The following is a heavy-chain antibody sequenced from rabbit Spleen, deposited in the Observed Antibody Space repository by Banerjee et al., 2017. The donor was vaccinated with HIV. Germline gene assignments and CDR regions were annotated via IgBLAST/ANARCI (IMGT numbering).Heavy chain of an antibody. D-gene: IGHD8-1*01. CDR2: IYTTSTGSSGST. J-gene: IGHJ3*01. Sequence: LEESGGGLVKPGGTLTLTCIVSGFTLSTYWICWVRQAPGKGLEWIACIYTTSTGSSGSTYYASWAKGRFTISKTSSTTVTLQMTSLTAADTATYFCARDVGTSFSTYGMDLWGQGTLVTVS. V-gene: IGHV1S45*01. CDR3: ARDVGTSFSTYGMDL. CDR1: GFTLSTYW.